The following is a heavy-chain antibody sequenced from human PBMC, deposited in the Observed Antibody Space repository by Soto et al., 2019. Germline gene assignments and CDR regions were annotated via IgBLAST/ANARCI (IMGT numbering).Heavy chain of an antibody. V-gene: IGHV1-3*01. J-gene: IGHJ5*02. D-gene: IGHD3-10*01. CDR2: INAGNGNT. CDR1: GYTFTSYA. CDR3: ARGDVLLWFGELLSNWFDP. Sequence: ASVKVSCKASGYTFTSYAMHWVRQAPGQRLEWMGWINAGNGNTKYSQKFQGRVTITRDTSASTAYMELSSLRSEDTAVYYCARGDVLLWFGELLSNWFDPWGQGTLVTVS.